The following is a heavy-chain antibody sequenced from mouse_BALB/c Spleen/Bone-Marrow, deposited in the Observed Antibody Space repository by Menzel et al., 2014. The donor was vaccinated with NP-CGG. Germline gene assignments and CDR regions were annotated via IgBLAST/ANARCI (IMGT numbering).Heavy chain of an antibody. CDR1: GYNSISYW. Sequence: VQLQQSGAELAKPGASVKMSCKASGYNSISYWMHWVKQRPGQGLEWTGYINPSTGYTEYNQKFKDKATLTADKSSSKAYMQLSSLTSEDSAVYYCARNYDYDGGYYAMDYWGQRTSVTVSS. J-gene: IGHJ4*01. D-gene: IGHD2-4*01. CDR3: ARNYDYDGGYYAMDY. V-gene: IGHV1-7*01. CDR2: INPSTGYT.